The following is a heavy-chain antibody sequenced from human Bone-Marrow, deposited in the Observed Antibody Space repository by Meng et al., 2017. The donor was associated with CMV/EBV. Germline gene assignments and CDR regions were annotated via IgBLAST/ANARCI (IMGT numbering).Heavy chain of an antibody. CDR2: IWYDGSNT. V-gene: IGHV3-33*06. J-gene: IGHJ3*02. Sequence: GGSLRLSCAASGFTFSSYGMHWVRQAPGKGLEWVAVIWYDGSNTQYGDSVKGRFTISRDNSKKTLYLQMNSLRAEDTAVYYCAKGPYCTSSSCHGGMAFDIWGRGTLVTVSS. D-gene: IGHD2-2*01. CDR1: GFTFSSYG. CDR3: AKGPYCTSSSCHGGMAFDI.